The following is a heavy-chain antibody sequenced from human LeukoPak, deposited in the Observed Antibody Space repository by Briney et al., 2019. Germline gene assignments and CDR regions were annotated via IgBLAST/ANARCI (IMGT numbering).Heavy chain of an antibody. CDR1: GFTFSSNF. Sequence: HTGGSLRLSCAASGFTFSSNFMSWVRQAPGEGLEWVAVIYSGGRADYADSVKGRFTISRDNAKNPLYLQMNSLRAEDTAVYYCATARRGCLGYWGQGTLVTVSS. CDR3: ATARRGCLGY. J-gene: IGHJ4*02. D-gene: IGHD6-19*01. CDR2: IYSGGRA. V-gene: IGHV3-53*01.